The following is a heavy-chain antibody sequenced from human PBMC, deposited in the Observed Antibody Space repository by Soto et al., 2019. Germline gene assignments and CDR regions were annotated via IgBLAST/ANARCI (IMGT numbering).Heavy chain of an antibody. CDR3: ARGGRGGYERAGDY. CDR1: GGSFSGYY. J-gene: IGHJ4*02. V-gene: IGHV4-34*01. Sequence: QVQLQQWGAGLLKPSETLSLTCAVYGGSFSGYYWSWIRQPPGKGLEWIGEINHSGSTNYNPSLKSRVTISVVSSKNQFTLKLSSVTAADTAVYYCARGGRGGYERAGDYWGQGTLVTVSS. D-gene: IGHD2-15*01. CDR2: INHSGST.